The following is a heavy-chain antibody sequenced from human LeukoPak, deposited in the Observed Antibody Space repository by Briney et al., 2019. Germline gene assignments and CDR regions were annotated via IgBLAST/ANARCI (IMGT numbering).Heavy chain of an antibody. J-gene: IGHJ4*02. CDR2: IFSHGET. Sequence: GGSLRLSCAASGFTVGNNYMNWVRQAPGKGLEWVSLIFSHGETSYADSVKGRFTVSRDNSKNTLYLQMNGLRVEDTAVYYCARDPPAVSINTYARGQGTLVTVSS. V-gene: IGHV3-66*01. D-gene: IGHD2-8*01. CDR1: GFTVGNNY. CDR3: ARDPPAVSINTYA.